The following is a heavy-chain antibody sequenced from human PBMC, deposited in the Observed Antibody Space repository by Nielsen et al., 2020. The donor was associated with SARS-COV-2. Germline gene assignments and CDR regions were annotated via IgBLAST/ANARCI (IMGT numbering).Heavy chain of an antibody. Sequence: RGSLRLSCAASGFTFSSYWMSWVRQAPGKGLEWVANIKQDGSEKYYVDSVKGRFTISRDNAKNSLYLQMNSLRAEDTAVYYCARVITDGNYYCYYGMDVWGQGTTVTVSS. J-gene: IGHJ6*02. D-gene: IGHD3-10*01. V-gene: IGHV3-7*01. CDR3: ARVITDGNYYCYYGMDV. CDR1: GFTFSSYW. CDR2: IKQDGSEK.